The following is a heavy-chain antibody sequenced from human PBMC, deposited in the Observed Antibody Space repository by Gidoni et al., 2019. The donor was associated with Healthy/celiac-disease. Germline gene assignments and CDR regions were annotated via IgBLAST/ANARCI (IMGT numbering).Heavy chain of an antibody. V-gene: IGHV3-30-3*01. D-gene: IGHD3-10*01. CDR2: ISYDGSNK. J-gene: IGHJ4*02. CDR3: AREGGTLLWFGEYPDGFDY. CDR1: GFTFSSYA. Sequence: QVQLVESGGGVVQPGRSLRLSCAASGFTFSSYAMHWVRQAPGKGLAWVAVISYDGSNKYYADSVKGRFTISRDNSKNTLYLQMNSLRAEDTAVYYCAREGGTLLWFGEYPDGFDYWGQGTLVTVSS.